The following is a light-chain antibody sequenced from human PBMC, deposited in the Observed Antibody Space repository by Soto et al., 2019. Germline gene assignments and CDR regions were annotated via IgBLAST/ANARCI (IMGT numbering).Light chain of an antibody. V-gene: IGKV3-20*01. J-gene: IGKJ1*01. CDR3: QQYNTYPMT. CDR1: HSVTSDY. Sequence: EIVLTQSPGTLSLSPGERATLSCRASHSVTSDYLAWYQQKPGQAPRLLIYAASTRATGIPARFSGSGSGTEFTLTISSLQPADSATYYCQQYNTYPMTFGQGTKVDI. CDR2: AAS.